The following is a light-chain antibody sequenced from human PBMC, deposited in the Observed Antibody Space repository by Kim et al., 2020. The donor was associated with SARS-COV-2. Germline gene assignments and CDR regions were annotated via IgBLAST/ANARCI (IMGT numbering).Light chain of an antibody. CDR1: QSVRSN. CDR2: GAS. V-gene: IGKV3-15*01. J-gene: IGKJ5*01. Sequence: VPPGVRAAPSCKASQSVRSNLACYQQKLGQAPRLLLYGASTRATDIPARFSGSGSGTEFTLTISGLQSEDFAVYYCQQYHTRPITFGQGTRLEIK. CDR3: QQYHTRPIT.